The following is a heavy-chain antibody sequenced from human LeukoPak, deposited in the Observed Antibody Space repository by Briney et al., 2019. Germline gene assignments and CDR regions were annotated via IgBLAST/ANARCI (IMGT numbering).Heavy chain of an antibody. CDR1: GFTFSSYA. D-gene: IGHD3-22*01. Sequence: GGSLRLSCAASGFTFSSYAMSWVRQAPGKGLEWVSAISASGSSTYYADSVKGRFTISRDNSKNTLYLQMNSLRAEDTAVYYCAEPEGGYYDIRPDWGQGTLVTVSS. J-gene: IGHJ4*02. CDR2: ISASGSST. V-gene: IGHV3-23*01. CDR3: AEPEGGYYDIRPD.